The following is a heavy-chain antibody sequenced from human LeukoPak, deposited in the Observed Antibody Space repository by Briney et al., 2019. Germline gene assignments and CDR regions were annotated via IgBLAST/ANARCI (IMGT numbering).Heavy chain of an antibody. V-gene: IGHV4-34*01. Sequence: SAALSLTCAVYGGSFSGYYWSWIRQPPGKGLEWIGEINYSGSTNYNPSLKSRVTISVDTSKNQFSLKLSSVTAADTAVYYCARGQTIVGATGDFWGQGTLVT. J-gene: IGHJ4*02. D-gene: IGHD1-26*01. CDR3: ARGQTIVGATGDF. CDR1: GGSFSGYY. CDR2: INYSGST.